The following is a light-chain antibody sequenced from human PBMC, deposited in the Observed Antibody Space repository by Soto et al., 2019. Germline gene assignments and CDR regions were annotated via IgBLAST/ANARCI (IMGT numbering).Light chain of an antibody. J-gene: IGKJ1*01. CDR1: QSITTW. V-gene: IGKV1-5*01. Sequence: DIQITQSPSTVSAYVGXSVTITCRASQSITTWLAWYQQRPGKAPKLLIYDVSSLQSGVPSRFSGSGSGTEFTLTTSRLQPDDFATSYCQLNNMYSTETFGQWTKVDIK. CDR2: DVS. CDR3: QLNNMYSTET.